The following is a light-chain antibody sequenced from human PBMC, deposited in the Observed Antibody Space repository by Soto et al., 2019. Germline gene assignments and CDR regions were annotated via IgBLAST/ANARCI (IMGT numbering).Light chain of an antibody. CDR3: AAWDDSLNAFV. CDR2: GND. V-gene: IGLV1-44*01. J-gene: IGLJ1*01. CDR1: SSNIGGNT. Sequence: QSVLTQPPSASGTPGQRVTISCSGSSSNIGGNTVNWYQQLPGTAPKLLIYGNDQRPSGVPDRFSGYKSGTSASLAISGLQSEDEADYYCAAWDDSLNAFVFGTGTKVTVL.